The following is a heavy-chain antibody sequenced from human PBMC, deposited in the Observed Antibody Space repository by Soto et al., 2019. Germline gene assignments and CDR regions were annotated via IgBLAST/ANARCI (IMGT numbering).Heavy chain of an antibody. CDR2: IGSTGSTI. CDR1: GFDFRIYE. CDR3: ARRGYSGYDWGWYFDF. Sequence: GGSLRLSCEASGFDFRIYEMNWVRQAPGKGLEWLSYIGSTGSTIYYADSVRGRFTISRDDGKNSVYLQMNTLRAEDTAVYYCARRGYSGYDWGWYFDFWGQGTPVTVSS. J-gene: IGHJ4*02. V-gene: IGHV3-48*03. D-gene: IGHD5-12*01.